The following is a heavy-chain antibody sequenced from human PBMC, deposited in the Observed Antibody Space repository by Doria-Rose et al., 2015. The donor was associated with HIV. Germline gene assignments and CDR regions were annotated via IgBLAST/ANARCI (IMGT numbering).Heavy chain of an antibody. CDR2: IFSDDER. D-gene: IGHD6-13*01. V-gene: IGHV2-26*01. CDR1: GVSLSSPGMG. Sequence: ESGPVLVKPTETLTLTCTVSGVSLSSPGMGVSWIRQPPGKALEWLANIFSDDERSYKTSLKSRLTISRGTSKSQLVRTMTDMDPVGTATYYCARIKSSRWYHKYYFDFWGQGTLVIVSA. J-gene: IGHJ4*02. CDR3: ARIKSSRWYHKYYFDF.